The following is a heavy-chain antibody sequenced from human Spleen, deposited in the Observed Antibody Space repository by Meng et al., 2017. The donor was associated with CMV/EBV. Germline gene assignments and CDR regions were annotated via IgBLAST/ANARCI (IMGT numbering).Heavy chain of an antibody. CDR3: AGDCTSTSCYSRVMDV. Sequence: GESLKISCAASGFTFSSYGMSWVRQAPGKGLEWVSSISRRSSYKYYADSVKGRFTISRDSAKNSVYLQMNSLTAEDTAVYYCAGDCTSTSCYSRVMDVWGQGTTVTVSS. V-gene: IGHV3-21*06. D-gene: IGHD2-2*01. CDR1: GFTFSSYG. CDR2: ISRRSSYK. J-gene: IGHJ6*02.